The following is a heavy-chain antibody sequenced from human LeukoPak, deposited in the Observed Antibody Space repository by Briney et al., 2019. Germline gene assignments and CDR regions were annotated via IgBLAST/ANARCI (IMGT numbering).Heavy chain of an antibody. CDR2: IYYSGST. V-gene: IGHV4-31*02. CDR3: ARDNRHSWFDP. J-gene: IGHJ5*02. Sequence: SQTLSLTCTVSGGSISSGGYYWSWIRQRPGKGLEWIGYIYYSGSTYYNPSLRSRLTISVDTSKNQFSLKLSSVTAADTAVYYCARDNRHSWFDPWGQGTLVTVSS. CDR1: GGSISSGGYY. D-gene: IGHD1-14*01.